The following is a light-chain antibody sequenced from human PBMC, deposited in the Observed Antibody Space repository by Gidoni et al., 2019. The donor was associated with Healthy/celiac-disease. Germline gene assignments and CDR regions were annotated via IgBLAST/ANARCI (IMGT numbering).Light chain of an antibody. J-gene: IGKJ1*01. CDR3: MQALQTPWT. Sequence: DILMAHSPPSLPVTPGEPASISCRSSQSLLHSNGYNYLDWYLQKPGQSPQLLIYLGSNRASGVPDRFSGSGSGTDFTLKISRVEAEDVGVYYCMQALQTPWTFGQGTKVEIK. CDR1: QSLLHSNGYNY. V-gene: IGKV2-28*01. CDR2: LGS.